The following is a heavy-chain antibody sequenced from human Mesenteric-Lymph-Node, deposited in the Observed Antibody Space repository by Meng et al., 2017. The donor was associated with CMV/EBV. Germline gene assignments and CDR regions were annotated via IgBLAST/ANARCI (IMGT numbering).Heavy chain of an antibody. Sequence: ASVKVSCKASGYTFTAHYIHWVRQAPGQGLEWMGWINPHSAGTKYAQKFQGRVTMTRDTSISTAYMELSRLRSDDTAVYYCAREGYDSSGYDFDYWGQGTLVTVSS. CDR2: INPHSAGT. CDR3: AREGYDSSGYDFDY. CDR1: GYTFTAHY. D-gene: IGHD3-22*01. V-gene: IGHV1-2*02. J-gene: IGHJ4*02.